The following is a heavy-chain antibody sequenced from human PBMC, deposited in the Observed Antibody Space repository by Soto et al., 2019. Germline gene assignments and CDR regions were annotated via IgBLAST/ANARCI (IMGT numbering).Heavy chain of an antibody. CDR3: TTDRDYGDYVDMAY. J-gene: IGHJ4*02. D-gene: IGHD4-17*01. CDR1: GFTFSNAW. V-gene: IGHV3-15*01. CDR2: IKSKTDGGTT. Sequence: PGGSLRLSCAASGFTFSNAWMSWVRQDTGKGLEWVGRIKSKTDGGTTDYAAPVKGRFTISRDDSKNTLYLQMNSLKTEDTAVYYCTTDRDYGDYVDMAYWGQGTLVTVSS.